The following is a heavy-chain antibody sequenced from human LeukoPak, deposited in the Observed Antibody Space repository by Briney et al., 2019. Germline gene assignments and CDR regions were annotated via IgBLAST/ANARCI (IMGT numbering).Heavy chain of an antibody. CDR2: IKQDGSEK. J-gene: IGHJ4*02. Sequence: GGSLRLSCAASGFTFSSYWMSWVRQAPGKGLEWVANIKQDGSEKYYVDSVKGRFTISRDYAKNSLYLQMNSLRAEDTAVYYCARDIYYYDSSGYYFPGGSDYWGQGTLVTVSS. CDR3: ARDIYYYDSSGYYFPGGSDY. D-gene: IGHD3-22*01. CDR1: GFTFSSYW. V-gene: IGHV3-7*01.